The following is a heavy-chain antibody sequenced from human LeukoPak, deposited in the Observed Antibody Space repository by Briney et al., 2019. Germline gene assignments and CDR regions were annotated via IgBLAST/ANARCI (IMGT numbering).Heavy chain of an antibody. V-gene: IGHV3-23*01. J-gene: IGHJ6*03. CDR2: ISGSGGST. D-gene: IGHD2-15*01. CDR1: GFTFSSYA. Sequence: PGGSLRLSCAASGFTFSSYAMSWVRQAPGKGLEWVSAISGSGGSTYYADSVKGRFTISRDNSKNTLYLQMNSLRAEDTAVYYCAKVPNCSGCSCYSYYYYYMDVSGKGTTVTLSS. CDR3: AKVPNCSGCSCYSYYYYYMDV.